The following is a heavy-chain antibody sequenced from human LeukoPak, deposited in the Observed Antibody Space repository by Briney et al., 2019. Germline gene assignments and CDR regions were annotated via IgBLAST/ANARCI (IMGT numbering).Heavy chain of an antibody. CDR3: AKEGNGDLNFDY. D-gene: IGHD4-17*01. CDR1: GFTFSSYG. J-gene: IGHJ4*02. CDR2: IWYDGSNK. Sequence: QPGGSLRLSCAASGFTFSSYGMHWVRQAPGKGLEWVAVIWYDGSNKYYADSVKGRFTISRGNSKNTLYLQMNSLRAEDTAVYYCAKEGNGDLNFDYWGQGTLVTVYS. V-gene: IGHV3-33*06.